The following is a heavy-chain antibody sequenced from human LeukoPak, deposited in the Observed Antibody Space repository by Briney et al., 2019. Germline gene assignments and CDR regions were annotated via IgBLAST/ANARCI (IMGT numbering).Heavy chain of an antibody. J-gene: IGHJ3*02. Sequence: GGSLRLSCAASGFTFTRYDMHWVRQATGKGLEWVSGIGTAGDTYYPDSVEGRFTISREDAENSLYLQMNSLRAEDTAVFSCARALQRRSGSQDAFAIWGQGTMVTVSS. D-gene: IGHD1-26*01. CDR2: IGTAGDT. CDR3: ARALQRRSGSQDAFAI. CDR1: GFTFTRYD. V-gene: IGHV3-13*01.